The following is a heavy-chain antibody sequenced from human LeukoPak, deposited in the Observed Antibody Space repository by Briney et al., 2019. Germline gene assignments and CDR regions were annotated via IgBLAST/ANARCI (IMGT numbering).Heavy chain of an antibody. CDR2: IKQDGSEK. CDR1: GFTFSSHW. CDR3: ARDVDYYDSSGYSDY. D-gene: IGHD3-22*01. J-gene: IGHJ4*02. Sequence: GGSLRLSCAASGFTFSSHWMSWVRQAPGKGLEWVANIKQDGSEKYYVDSVKGRFTISRDNAKNSLYLQMNSLRAEDTAVYYCARDVDYYDSSGYSDYWGQGTLVTVSS. V-gene: IGHV3-7*01.